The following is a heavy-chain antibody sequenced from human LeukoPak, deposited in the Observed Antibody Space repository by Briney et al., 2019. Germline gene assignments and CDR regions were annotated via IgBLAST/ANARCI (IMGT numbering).Heavy chain of an antibody. CDR1: GGIFNDYS. CDR3: ARDRPRARYFDY. J-gene: IGHJ4*02. Sequence: ASVKVSCKASGGIFNDYSISWVRQAPGQGLEWMGRNIPILNVPNYAQKFEGRVTITADKSTNTAYMELSSLKSEDTAGYFCARDRPRARYFDYWGQGTLVTVSS. CDR2: NIPILNVP. V-gene: IGHV1-69*04. D-gene: IGHD2-15*01.